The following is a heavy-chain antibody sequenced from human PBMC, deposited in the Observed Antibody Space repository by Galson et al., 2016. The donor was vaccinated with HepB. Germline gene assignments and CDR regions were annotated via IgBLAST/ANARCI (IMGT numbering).Heavy chain of an antibody. CDR2: INPNSGGT. V-gene: IGHV1-2*02. CDR1: GYTFTAYY. Sequence: SVKVSCKASGYTFTAYYIHWVRQAPGQGLEWMGWINPNSGGTDFAQKFQGRVTMTRDTSISTAYKELSRLKSDDTAVYYCARGHYYDSRGYYYLLDYWGQGTLVTVSS. D-gene: IGHD3-22*01. J-gene: IGHJ4*02. CDR3: ARGHYYDSRGYYYLLDY.